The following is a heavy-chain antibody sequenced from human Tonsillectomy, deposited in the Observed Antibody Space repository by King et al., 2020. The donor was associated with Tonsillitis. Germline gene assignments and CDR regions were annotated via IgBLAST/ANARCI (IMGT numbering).Heavy chain of an antibody. CDR3: ASRYYYDSSGYYHDAFDI. CDR1: GSSFTSYW. J-gene: IGHJ3*02. CDR2: IYPGDSDT. Sequence: VQLVESGAEVKKPGESLKISCKGSGSSFTSYWIGWVRQMPGKGLEWMGIIYPGDSDTRYSPSFQGQVTISADKSISTAYLQWSSLKASDTAMYYCASRYYYDSSGYYHDAFDIWGQGTMVTVSS. D-gene: IGHD3-22*01. V-gene: IGHV5-51*03.